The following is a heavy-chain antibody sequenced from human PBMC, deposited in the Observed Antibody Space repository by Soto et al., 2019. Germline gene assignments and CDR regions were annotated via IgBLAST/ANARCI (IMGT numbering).Heavy chain of an antibody. Sequence: QVQLVQSGAEVKKPGASVKVSCKASGYTFTSYGISWVRQAPGQGLEWMGWISAYNGNTNYAQKLQGRVTMTTDTSPRTAYKGVRRLRSEDTAVYYCGRGRNDIDYWGQGTLVTVSS. J-gene: IGHJ4*02. D-gene: IGHD1-1*01. CDR1: GYTFTSYG. CDR3: GRGRNDIDY. CDR2: ISAYNGNT. V-gene: IGHV1-18*01.